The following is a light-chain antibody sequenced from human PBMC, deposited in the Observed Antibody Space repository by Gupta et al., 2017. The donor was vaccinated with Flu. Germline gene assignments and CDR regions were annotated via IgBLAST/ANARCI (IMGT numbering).Light chain of an antibody. V-gene: IGKV1-5*03. CDR1: PRLSDW. CDR2: KAS. J-gene: IGKJ1*01. CDR3: QQDNGYSRT. Sequence: DIHTTQSPSTLSASVGERVTTTRRASPRLSDWLAWYQQKPGKAPNLLIYKASTLESGVPSRFSGSGTGAEFTLTVSSQQPDDFATYYCQQDNGYSRTFGQGTKVEIK.